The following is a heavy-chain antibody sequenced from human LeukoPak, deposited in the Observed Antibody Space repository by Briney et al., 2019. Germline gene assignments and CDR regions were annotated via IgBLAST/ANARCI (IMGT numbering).Heavy chain of an antibody. J-gene: IGHJ5*02. CDR2: ISYDGSNK. V-gene: IGHV3-30*04. Sequence: GGSLRLSCAASGFTFSSYAMHWVRQAPGKGLEWVAVISYDGSNKYYADSVKGRFTISRDNSKNTLYLQMNSLRAEDTAVYYCARFRRGVGYSSSWYEEDPWGQGTLVTVSS. D-gene: IGHD6-13*01. CDR1: GFTFSSYA. CDR3: ARFRRGVGYSSSWYEEDP.